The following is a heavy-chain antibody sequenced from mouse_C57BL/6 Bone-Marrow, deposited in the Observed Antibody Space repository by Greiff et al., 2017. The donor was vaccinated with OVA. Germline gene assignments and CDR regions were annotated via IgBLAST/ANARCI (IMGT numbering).Heavy chain of an antibody. CDR1: GFTFSDFY. D-gene: IGHD4-1*01. CDR3: ARASTGTWFAY. CDR2: SRNKANDYTT. Sequence: EVKVVESGGGLVQSGRSLRLSCATSGFTFSDFYMEWVRQAPGKGLEWIAASRNKANDYTTEYSASVKGRFIVSRDTSQSILYLQMKALRAEDTAIDYCARASTGTWFAYGGQGTLVTVAA. V-gene: IGHV7-1*01. J-gene: IGHJ3*01.